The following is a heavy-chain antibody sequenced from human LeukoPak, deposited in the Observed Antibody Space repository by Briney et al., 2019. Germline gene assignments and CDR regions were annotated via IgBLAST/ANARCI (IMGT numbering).Heavy chain of an antibody. CDR2: IRWIGAKI. CDR1: GFTFADYA. CDR3: AKGPSSMAAAGHVLFDC. D-gene: IGHD6-13*01. J-gene: IGHJ4*02. Sequence: SLRLSCAASGFTFADYAMHWVRQAPGRGLGWVSAIRWIGAKIGYADSVKGRFTISTDNAKNSLCLQMNSLRAEDTALYYCAKGPSSMAAAGHVLFDCWGRGTLVTVSS. V-gene: IGHV3-9*01.